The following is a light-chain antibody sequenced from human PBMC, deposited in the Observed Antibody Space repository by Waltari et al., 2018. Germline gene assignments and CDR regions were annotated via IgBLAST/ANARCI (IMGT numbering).Light chain of an antibody. V-gene: IGLV2-14*01. CDR1: TRDGGGY. J-gene: IGLJ3*02. CDR2: EVS. CDR3: GSYRDNIWL. Sequence: QSALTQPASVSGSPGQSITITCLWSTRDGGGYVAWYQQSPGLAPKLILYEVSSRPSGVSNRFSGPKSGNTASLTISRLQADDEADYFCGSYRDNIWLFGWGTKLTVL.